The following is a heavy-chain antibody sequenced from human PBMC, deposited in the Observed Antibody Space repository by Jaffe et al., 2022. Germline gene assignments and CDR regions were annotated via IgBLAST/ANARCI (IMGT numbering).Heavy chain of an antibody. CDR1: GFTFDDHA. J-gene: IGHJ4*02. Sequence: EVQLVESGGGLVQPGRSLRLSCAASGFTFDDHAMNWVRQAPGKGLEWVSGISWNSLSVEYADSVKGRFTISRDNARNSLYLQMNSLRAEDTALYYCVKVEYASSFEYWGRGTLVTVSS. CDR3: VKVEYASSFEY. V-gene: IGHV3-9*01. D-gene: IGHD6-6*01. CDR2: ISWNSLSV.